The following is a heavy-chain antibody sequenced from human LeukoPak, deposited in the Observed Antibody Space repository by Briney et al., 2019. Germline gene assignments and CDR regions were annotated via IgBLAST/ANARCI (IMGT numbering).Heavy chain of an antibody. D-gene: IGHD2-2*01. Sequence: ALVKVSCKASGYTFTGYYMHWVRQAPGQGLEWMGWINPNSGGTNYAQKFQGRVTMTRDTSISTAYMELSRLRSDDTAVYYCARALIVVVPAAYGYWGQGTLVTVSS. CDR2: INPNSGGT. J-gene: IGHJ4*02. CDR1: GYTFTGYY. V-gene: IGHV1-2*02. CDR3: ARALIVVVPAAYGY.